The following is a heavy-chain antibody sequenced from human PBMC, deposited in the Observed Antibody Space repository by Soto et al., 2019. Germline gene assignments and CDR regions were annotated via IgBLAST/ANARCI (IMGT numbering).Heavy chain of an antibody. CDR1: GYTFTSYY. J-gene: IGHJ6*02. V-gene: IGHV1-46*01. D-gene: IGHD6-13*01. Sequence: ASVKVSCKASGYTFTSYYMHWVRQAPGQGLEWMGIINPSGGSTSYAQKFQGRVTMTRDTSTSTVYMELGSLRSEDTAVYYCARSIAAAGSASIFDYYYYGMDVWGQGTTVTVSS. CDR3: ARSIAAAGSASIFDYYYYGMDV. CDR2: INPSGGST.